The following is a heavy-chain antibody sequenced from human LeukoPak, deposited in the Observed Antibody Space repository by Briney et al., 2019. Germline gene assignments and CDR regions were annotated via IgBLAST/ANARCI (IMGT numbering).Heavy chain of an antibody. CDR3: ASKATEAFDI. J-gene: IGHJ3*02. V-gene: IGHV1-69*05. Sequence: ASVKVSCKASGGTFSSYAISWVRQAPGQGLEWMGGIIPIFGTANYAQKFQGRVTITTDESTSTAYMELSSPRSEDTAVYYCASKATEAFDIWGQGTMVTVSS. CDR1: GGTFSSYA. D-gene: IGHD1-14*01. CDR2: IIPIFGTA.